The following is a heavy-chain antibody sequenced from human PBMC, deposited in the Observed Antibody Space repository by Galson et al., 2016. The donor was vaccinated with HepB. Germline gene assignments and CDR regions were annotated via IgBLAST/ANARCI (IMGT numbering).Heavy chain of an antibody. CDR2: IKQDGSEK. CDR3: VRGAARPGDWYFDL. D-gene: IGHD6-6*01. V-gene: IGHV3-7*01. Sequence: SLRLSCAASGFTFSNYWMNWVRQAPGKGLEWVANIKQDGSEKYYVDSVKGRFTISRDNAKNSLYLQMNSLRAGDTAVYYCVRGAARPGDWYFDLWGRGTLVTVSS. J-gene: IGHJ2*01. CDR1: GFTFSNYW.